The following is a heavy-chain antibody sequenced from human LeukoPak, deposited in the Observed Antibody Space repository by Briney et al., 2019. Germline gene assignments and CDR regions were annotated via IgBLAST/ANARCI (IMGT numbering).Heavy chain of an antibody. CDR2: ISAYNGKT. CDR1: GYTFTSYG. J-gene: IGHJ4*02. Sequence: ASVNVSCKASGYTFTSYGISWVGQAAGQGLEWMGWISAYNGKTNYAQKLQGSVTMTTDTSTSTAHMELRSLRSDDTAVYYCARDTTSGILWFRESFDYWGQGTLVTVSS. V-gene: IGHV1-18*01. CDR3: ARDTTSGILWFRESFDY. D-gene: IGHD3-10*01.